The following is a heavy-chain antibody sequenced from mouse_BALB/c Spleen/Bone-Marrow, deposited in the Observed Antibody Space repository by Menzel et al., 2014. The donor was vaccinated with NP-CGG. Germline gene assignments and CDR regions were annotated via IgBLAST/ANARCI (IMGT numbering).Heavy chain of an antibody. J-gene: IGHJ1*01. CDR3: TRGGPYFDV. D-gene: IGHD1-1*02. Sequence: VQLQQSGAELVRPGASVKLSCKASGCTFTSYWINWVKQRPGQGLEWIGNIYPSDSYTNYNQKFKDKATLTVDKSSSIAYMQLSSPTSEDSAVYYCTRGGPYFDVWGAGTTVTVSS. CDR2: IYPSDSYT. CDR1: GCTFTSYW. V-gene: IGHV1-69*02.